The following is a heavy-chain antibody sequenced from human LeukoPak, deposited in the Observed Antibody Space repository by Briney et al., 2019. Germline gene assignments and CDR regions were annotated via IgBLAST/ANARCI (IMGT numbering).Heavy chain of an antibody. CDR3: ASETPGYCSSTSCYKDY. V-gene: IGHV4-39*07. Sequence: PSETLSLTCTVSGGSISSSTYYWGWIRQPPGKGLEWIGSVYYSGSTYYNPSLKSRVTISVDTSKNQFSLKLSSVTAADTAVYYCASETPGYCSSTSCYKDYWGQGTLVTVSS. CDR1: GGSISSSTYY. J-gene: IGHJ4*02. D-gene: IGHD2-2*02. CDR2: VYYSGST.